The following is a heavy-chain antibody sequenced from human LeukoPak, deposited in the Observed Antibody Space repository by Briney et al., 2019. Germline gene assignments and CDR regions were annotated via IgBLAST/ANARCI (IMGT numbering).Heavy chain of an antibody. J-gene: IGHJ3*02. CDR3: ARTLVVINDAFDI. CDR2: INPSGGST. V-gene: IGHV1-46*01. D-gene: IGHD3-22*01. Sequence: ASVKVSCKASGYTFTGYYMHWVRQAPGQGLEWMGWINPSGGSTTNAQKFQGRVIMTRDMSTSTVYMELSSLRSEDTAVYYCARTLVVINDAFDIWGQGTMVTVSS. CDR1: GYTFTGYY.